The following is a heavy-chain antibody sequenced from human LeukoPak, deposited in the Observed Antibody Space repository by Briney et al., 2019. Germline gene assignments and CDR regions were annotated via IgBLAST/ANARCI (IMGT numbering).Heavy chain of an antibody. J-gene: IGHJ6*02. CDR1: GGSISSSNW. CDR3: AREKYCSSTSCYTGDYYGMDV. CDR2: IYHSGST. Sequence: SGTLFLTCAVSGGSISSSNWWSWVRQPPGKGLEWIGEIYHSGSTNYNPSLKSRVTISVDKSKNQFSLKLSSVTAADTAVYYCAREKYCSSTSCYTGDYYGMDVWGQGTTVTVSS. V-gene: IGHV4-4*02. D-gene: IGHD2-2*02.